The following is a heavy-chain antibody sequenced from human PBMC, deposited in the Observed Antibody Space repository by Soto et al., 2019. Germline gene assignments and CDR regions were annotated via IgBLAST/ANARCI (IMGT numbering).Heavy chain of an antibody. D-gene: IGHD3-10*02. CDR3: ARLLFGEPYYYYYYGMDV. CDR1: GYSFTSYW. Sequence: GESRKISCKGSGYSFTSYWISWVRQMPGKGLEWMGRIDPSDSYTNYSPSFQGHVTISADKSISTAYLQWSSLKASDTAMYYCARLLFGEPYYYYYYGMDVWGQGTTVTVSS. J-gene: IGHJ6*02. CDR2: IDPSDSYT. V-gene: IGHV5-10-1*01.